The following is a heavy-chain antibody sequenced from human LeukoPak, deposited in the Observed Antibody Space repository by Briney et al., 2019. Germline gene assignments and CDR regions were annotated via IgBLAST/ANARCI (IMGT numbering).Heavy chain of an antibody. D-gene: IGHD6-19*01. Sequence: GSLRLSCAVSGFTFSSYWMSWVRQAPGKGLEWVANIKEDGTEKYYQDSVKGRFTISRDNAKNSLYLQMNSLRAEDTAVYYCARDHQWLGVYYFDYWGQGTLVTVSS. CDR3: ARDHQWLGVYYFDY. J-gene: IGHJ4*02. V-gene: IGHV3-7*01. CDR2: IKEDGTEK. CDR1: GFTFSSYW.